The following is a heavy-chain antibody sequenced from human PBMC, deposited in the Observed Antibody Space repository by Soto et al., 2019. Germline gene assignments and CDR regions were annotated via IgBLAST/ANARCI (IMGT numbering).Heavy chain of an antibody. V-gene: IGHV4-59*01. CDR2: MYDGGST. Sequence: AETLSLTCTVSVGSISSYYWTWTRQPPVEGLEWIASMYDGGSTKYNPSLRSRVTMSLDTPTNQLSLKLSSVTAADTAVYYCAREVYGDVPPYHGLHVWGQGTTLTVS. CDR3: AREVYGDVPPYHGLHV. J-gene: IGHJ6*02. D-gene: IGHD2-21*02. CDR1: VGSISSYY.